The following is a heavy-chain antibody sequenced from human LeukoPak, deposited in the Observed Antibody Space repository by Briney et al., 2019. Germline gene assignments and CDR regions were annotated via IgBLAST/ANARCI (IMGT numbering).Heavy chain of an antibody. J-gene: IGHJ5*02. CDR1: GYTFTSYA. V-gene: IGHV7-4-1*02. CDR3: ARDPDIFYYDSSGPSNWFDP. Sequence: ASVKVSCKASGYTFTSYAMNWVRQAPGQGLEWMGWINTNTGNPTYAQGFTGRFVFSLDTSVSTAYLQISSLKAEDTAVYYCARDPDIFYYDSSGPSNWFDPWGQGTLVTVSS. CDR2: INTNTGNP. D-gene: IGHD3-22*01.